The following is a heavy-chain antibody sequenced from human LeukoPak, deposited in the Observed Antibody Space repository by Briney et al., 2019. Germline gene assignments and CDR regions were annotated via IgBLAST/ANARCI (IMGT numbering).Heavy chain of an antibody. D-gene: IGHD1-1*01. CDR3: AGGRPSGTTYFDY. CDR1: GYSFSSYG. V-gene: IGHV1-18*01. CDR2: ISAYNGNA. J-gene: IGHJ4*02. Sequence: ASVKVSCKASGYSFSSYGISWARQAPGQGLEWMGWISAYNGNADYAQKMQGRVTMTSDTSTSTAYMEVRSLRSDDTAVYYCAGGRPSGTTYFDYWGQGTLVTVSS.